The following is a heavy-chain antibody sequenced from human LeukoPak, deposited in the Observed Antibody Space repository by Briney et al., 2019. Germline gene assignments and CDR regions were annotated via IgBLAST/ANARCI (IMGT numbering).Heavy chain of an antibody. CDR3: ARGVVVVGGWFDP. CDR1: GGSFSGYY. CDR2: INHSGST. J-gene: IGHJ5*02. D-gene: IGHD2-15*01. Sequence: PSETLSLTCAVYGGSFSGYYWSWIRQSPGKGLEWIGEINHSGSTNYNPSLKSRVTISVDTYKNQFSLKLSSVTAADTAVYYCARGVVVVGGWFDPWGQGTLVTVSS. V-gene: IGHV4-34*01.